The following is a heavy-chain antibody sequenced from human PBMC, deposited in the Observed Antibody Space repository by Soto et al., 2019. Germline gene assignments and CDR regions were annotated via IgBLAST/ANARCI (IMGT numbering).Heavy chain of an antibody. Sequence: SGPTLVNPTQTLTLTCTFSGFSLSTSGVGVGWIRQPPGKALEWLVLIYWNDDKRYSPSLKSRLTITKDTSKNQVVLTMTNMDPVDTATYYCAHYPRDLSVIAAREWSQGTRVTVAS. V-gene: IGHV2-5*01. CDR3: AHYPRDLSVIAARE. J-gene: IGHJ4*02. CDR1: GFSLSTSGVG. CDR2: IYWNDDK. D-gene: IGHD6-25*01.